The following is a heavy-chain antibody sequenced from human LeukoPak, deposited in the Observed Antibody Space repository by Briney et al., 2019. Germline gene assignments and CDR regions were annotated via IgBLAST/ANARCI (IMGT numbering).Heavy chain of an antibody. V-gene: IGHV4-39*07. Sequence: PSETLSLTCTVSGGSISSYYWSWIRQPPGKGLEWIGSIYYSGSTYYNPSLKSRVTISVDTSKNQFSLRLSSVTAADTAVYYCARGYYYDSSGYYPNWFDPWGQGTLVTVSS. CDR1: GGSISSYY. CDR3: ARGYYYDSSGYYPNWFDP. CDR2: IYYSGST. D-gene: IGHD3-22*01. J-gene: IGHJ5*02.